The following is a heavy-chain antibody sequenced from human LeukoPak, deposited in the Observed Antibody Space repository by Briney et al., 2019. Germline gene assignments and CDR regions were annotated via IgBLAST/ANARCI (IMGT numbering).Heavy chain of an antibody. CDR2: FNPNSGGT. V-gene: IGHV1-2*02. J-gene: IGHJ3*02. D-gene: IGHD3-22*01. CDR1: GYTFTGYY. CDR3: ARDQALIVGEVAFDI. Sequence: ASVKVSCKASGYTFTGYYMHWGRQAPGQGLEWMGWFNPNSGGTNYAQKFQGRVTMTMDTSISTAYMELSRLRSDDTAVYYCARDQALIVGEVAFDIWGQGTMVTVSS.